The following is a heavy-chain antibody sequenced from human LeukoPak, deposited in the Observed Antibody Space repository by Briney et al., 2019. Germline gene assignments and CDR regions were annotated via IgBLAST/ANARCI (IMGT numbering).Heavy chain of an antibody. CDR1: GYTLTELS. Sequence: ASVKVSCKVSGYTLTELSMHWVRQAPGKGLEWMGGFDPEDGETIYAQKFQGRVTMTRNTSISTAYMELSSLRSEDTAVYYCARETTLTDELRFLEWLSPTTYYYYGMDVWGQGTTVTVSS. J-gene: IGHJ6*02. D-gene: IGHD3-3*01. V-gene: IGHV1-24*01. CDR3: ARETTLTDELRFLEWLSPTTYYYYGMDV. CDR2: FDPEDGET.